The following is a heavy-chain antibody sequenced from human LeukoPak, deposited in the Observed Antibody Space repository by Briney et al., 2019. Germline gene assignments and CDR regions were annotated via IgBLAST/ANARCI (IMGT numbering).Heavy chain of an antibody. D-gene: IGHD3-22*01. J-gene: IGHJ6*03. V-gene: IGHV4-34*01. CDR1: GGSFSGYY. CDR2: INHSGST. CDR3: ARRGGTYYYDSSGSVRRYYYYYMDV. Sequence: PSETLSLTCAVYGGSFSGYYWSWIRQPPGKGLEWIGEINHSGSTNYNPSLKSRVTISVDTSKNQFSLKLSSVTAADTAVYYCARRGGTYYYDSSGSVRRYYYYYMDVWGKGTTVTISS.